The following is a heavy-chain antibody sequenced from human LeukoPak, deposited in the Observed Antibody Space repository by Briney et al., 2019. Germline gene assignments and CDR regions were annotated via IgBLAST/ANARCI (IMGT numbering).Heavy chain of an antibody. J-gene: IGHJ4*02. CDR1: GFTFSSYW. CDR2: INSDGSST. V-gene: IGHV3-74*01. CDR3: AKDLSYYYDSSGLGY. D-gene: IGHD3-22*01. Sequence: GGSLRLSCAASGFTFSSYWMHWVRQAPGKGLVWVSRINSDGSSTSYADSVKGRFTISRDNAKNTLYLQMNSLRAEDTAVYYCAKDLSYYYDSSGLGYWGQGTLVTVSS.